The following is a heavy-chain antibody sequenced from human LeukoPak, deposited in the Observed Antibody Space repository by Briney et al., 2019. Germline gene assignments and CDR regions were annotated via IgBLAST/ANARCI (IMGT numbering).Heavy chain of an antibody. CDR2: LSSNSGQI. Sequence: PGGSLRLSCAASGFTFSDYSMNWVRQAPGKGLEWVSTLSSNSGQIYYADSVKGRFTISRDNAKNSLYLQMNSLRAEDTAVYYCARGDDTVPYDAFDIWGQGTMVTVSS. J-gene: IGHJ3*02. CDR1: GFTFSDYS. D-gene: IGHD3-9*01. V-gene: IGHV3-21*01. CDR3: ARGDDTVPYDAFDI.